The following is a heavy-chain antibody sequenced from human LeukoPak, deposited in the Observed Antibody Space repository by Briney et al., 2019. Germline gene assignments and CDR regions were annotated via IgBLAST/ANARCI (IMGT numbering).Heavy chain of an antibody. D-gene: IGHD2-2*01. J-gene: IGHJ6*02. CDR3: AKKMVPAAYYGLDV. V-gene: IGHV1-69*04. CDR2: IIPILGLS. Sequence: SVKVSCKASGGPFSSYAINWVRQAPGQGLEWVGRIIPILGLSYTAQKFQGRITITADTSTSTAYMEVSSLTSEDAAIYYCAKKMVPAAYYGLDVWGQGTTVTVSS. CDR1: GGPFSSYA.